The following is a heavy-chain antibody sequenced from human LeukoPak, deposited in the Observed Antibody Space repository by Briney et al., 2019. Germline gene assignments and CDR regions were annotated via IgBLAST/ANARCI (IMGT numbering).Heavy chain of an antibody. D-gene: IGHD3-22*01. J-gene: IGHJ4*02. CDR2: ISYDGSNK. CDR1: GFTFTNYA. V-gene: IGHV3-30*04. Sequence: GGSLRLSCTASGFTFTNYAVHWVRQAPGKGLEWVAVISYDGSNKYYADSVKGRFTISRDNSKNTLYLQMNSLRAEDTAVYYCARSSDYYDSSGYYYPDYWGQGTLVTVSS. CDR3: ARSSDYYDSSGYYYPDY.